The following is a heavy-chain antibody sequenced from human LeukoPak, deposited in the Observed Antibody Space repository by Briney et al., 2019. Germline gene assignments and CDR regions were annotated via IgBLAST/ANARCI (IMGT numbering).Heavy chain of an antibody. CDR3: ARRIAVAGRYYFDY. CDR1: GYSFTSYW. V-gene: IGHV5-51*01. D-gene: IGHD6-19*01. CDR2: IYPGDSAT. Sequence: GESLQISCKGSGYSFTSYWIGWVRQTPGKGLEWMGIIYPGDSATRYSPSFQGQVNISADKSISTAYLQWSTLKASDTAMYYCARRIAVAGRYYFDYWGQGTLVAVSS. J-gene: IGHJ4*02.